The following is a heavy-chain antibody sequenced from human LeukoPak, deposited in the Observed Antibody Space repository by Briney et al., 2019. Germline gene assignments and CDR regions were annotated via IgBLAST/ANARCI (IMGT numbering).Heavy chain of an antibody. D-gene: IGHD3-16*01. CDR2: IKQDGSEE. CDR3: AREGGESGFDY. J-gene: IGHJ4*02. CDR1: GFTFSSYW. V-gene: IGHV3-7*01. Sequence: PGGSLRLSCAASGFTFSSYWMSWVRQAPGKGLEWVANIKQDGSEEYYADSVKGRFTISRDNSKNTLYVQMNSLRAEDTAVYYCAREGGESGFDYWGQGTLVIVSS.